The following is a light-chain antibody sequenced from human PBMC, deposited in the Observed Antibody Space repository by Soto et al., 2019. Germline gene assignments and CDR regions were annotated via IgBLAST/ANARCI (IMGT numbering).Light chain of an antibody. CDR1: QSVSSSY. V-gene: IGKV3-20*01. CDR2: GAS. J-gene: IGKJ1*01. Sequence: EIVLTQSPGTLSLSPGERATLSCRASQSVSSSYLAWYQQKPGQAPRLLIYGASSRATGIPDRFSGSRSGTEFTLTISSLQPDDFATYYCQQYNSYKTFGEGTKVVI. CDR3: QQYNSYKT.